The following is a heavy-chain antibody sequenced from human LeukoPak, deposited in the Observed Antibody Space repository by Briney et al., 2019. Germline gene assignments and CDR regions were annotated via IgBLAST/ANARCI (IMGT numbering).Heavy chain of an antibody. Sequence: SETLSLTCTVSGGSISSYYWSWIRQPPGKGLEWIGDIYYSGSTNYNPSLKSRVTISVDTSKNQFSLKLSSVTAADTAVYYCARGGSGSYYNGIDYYGMDVWGKGTTVTVSS. CDR3: ARGGSGSYYNGIDYYGMDV. J-gene: IGHJ6*04. CDR1: GGSISSYY. CDR2: IYYSGST. V-gene: IGHV4-59*01. D-gene: IGHD3-10*01.